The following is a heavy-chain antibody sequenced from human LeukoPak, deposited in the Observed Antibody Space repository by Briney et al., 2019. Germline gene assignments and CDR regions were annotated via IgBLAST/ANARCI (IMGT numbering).Heavy chain of an antibody. J-gene: IGHJ3*01. V-gene: IGHV3-23*01. Sequence: GGSLRLSCAATGFSVSDYALVWVRQAPGRGLEWVAAIRGSDNYANYADAVEGRFTISRDNSKNTLYLQMNSLRAEDTAIYYCGRDANGDYVGAFEFWGQGTMVTVSS. CDR2: IRGSDNYA. D-gene: IGHD4-17*01. CDR3: GRDANGDYVGAFEF. CDR1: GFSVSDYA.